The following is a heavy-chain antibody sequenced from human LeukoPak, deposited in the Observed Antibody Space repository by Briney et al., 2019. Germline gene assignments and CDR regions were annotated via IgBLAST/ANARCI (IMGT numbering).Heavy chain of an antibody. CDR2: IYYSGST. CDR3: ARAFGGWGSYRFGGTFDY. J-gene: IGHJ4*02. CDR1: GGSISSGGYY. D-gene: IGHD3-16*02. V-gene: IGHV4-31*03. Sequence: SETLSLTCTVSGGSISSGGYYWSWIRQHPGKGLEWIGYIYYSGSTYYNPSLKSRVTISVDTSKDQFSLKLGSVTAADTAVYYCARAFGGWGSYRFGGTFDYWGQGTLVTVSS.